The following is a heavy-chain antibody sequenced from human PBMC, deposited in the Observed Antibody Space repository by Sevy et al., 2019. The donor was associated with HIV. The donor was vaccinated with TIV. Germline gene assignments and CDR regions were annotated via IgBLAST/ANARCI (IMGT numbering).Heavy chain of an antibody. CDR3: ARGALRFLEWFQNGTDV. CDR2: ISSSGSTI. CDR1: GFTFSDYY. J-gene: IGHJ6*02. Sequence: GGSLRLSCAASGFTFSDYYMSWIRQAPGKGLEWVSYISSSGSTIYYADSVKGRFTISRDNAKNSLYLQMNSLRAEDTAVYYCARGALRFLEWFQNGTDVWGQGPTVTVSS. D-gene: IGHD3-3*01. V-gene: IGHV3-11*01.